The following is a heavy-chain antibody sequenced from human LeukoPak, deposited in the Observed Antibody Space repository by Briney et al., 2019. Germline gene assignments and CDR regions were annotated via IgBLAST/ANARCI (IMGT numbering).Heavy chain of an antibody. CDR1: GGSISSYY. J-gene: IGHJ4*02. Sequence: SETLFLTCTVSGGSISSYYWSWIRQPPGKGLEWIGYIYYSGSTNYNPSLKSRVTISVDTSKNQFSLKLSSVTAADTAVYYCARVASGSRPDFDYWGQGTLVTVSS. D-gene: IGHD1-26*01. CDR2: IYYSGST. CDR3: ARVASGSRPDFDY. V-gene: IGHV4-59*01.